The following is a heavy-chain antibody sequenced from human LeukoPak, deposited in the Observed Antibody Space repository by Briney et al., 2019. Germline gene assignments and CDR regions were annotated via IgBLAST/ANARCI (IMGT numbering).Heavy chain of an antibody. D-gene: IGHD5-24*01. Sequence: SETLSLTCAVYGGSFSGYYWSWIREPPGKGLECIGEINHGGSTNCNPSLKSRVTISIDTSKNQFSLKLNSVTAADTAVYYCARGRDGYNNYWGQGTLVTVSS. CDR3: ARGRDGYNNY. CDR2: INHGGST. J-gene: IGHJ4*02. CDR1: GGSFSGYY. V-gene: IGHV4-34*01.